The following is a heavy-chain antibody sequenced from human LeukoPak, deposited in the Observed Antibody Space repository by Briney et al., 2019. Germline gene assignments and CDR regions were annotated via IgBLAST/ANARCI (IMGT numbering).Heavy chain of an antibody. J-gene: IGHJ4*02. CDR1: GFTFSSYA. D-gene: IGHD3-10*01. V-gene: IGHV3-23*01. Sequence: GGSLRLSCAASGFTFSSYAMSWIRQAPGKGLEWVSAISGSGGSTYYADSVKGRFTISRDNSKNTLYLQMNSLRAEDTAVYYCARRVWFVFDYWGQGTLVTVSS. CDR3: ARRVWFVFDY. CDR2: ISGSGGST.